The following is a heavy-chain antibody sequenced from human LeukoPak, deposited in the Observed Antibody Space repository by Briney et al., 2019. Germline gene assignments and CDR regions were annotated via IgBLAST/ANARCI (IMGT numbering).Heavy chain of an antibody. Sequence: PGGSLRLSCAASGFTFSSYSMNWVRQAPGKGLEWVSYISSSSGTIYYADSVKGRFTISRDKAKNSLTLQMNSLRDEDTAVYYCARRGDGSGRTFDIWGQGTMVTVSS. V-gene: IGHV3-48*02. CDR1: GFTFSSYS. CDR2: ISSSSGTI. J-gene: IGHJ3*02. CDR3: ARRGDGSGRTFDI. D-gene: IGHD3-10*01.